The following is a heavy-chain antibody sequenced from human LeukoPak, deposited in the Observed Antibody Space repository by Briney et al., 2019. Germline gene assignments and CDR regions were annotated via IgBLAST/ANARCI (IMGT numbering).Heavy chain of an antibody. D-gene: IGHD3-16*01. V-gene: IGHV4-39*07. Sequence: PSETLSLTCTVSGGSISSSSYYWGWIRQPPGKGLEWIGSIYYSGSTYYNPSLKSRVTISVDTSKNQFSLELSSVTAADTAVYYCARDLGVRFDIWGQGTMVTVSS. CDR3: ARDLGVRFDI. J-gene: IGHJ3*02. CDR2: IYYSGST. CDR1: GGSISSSSYY.